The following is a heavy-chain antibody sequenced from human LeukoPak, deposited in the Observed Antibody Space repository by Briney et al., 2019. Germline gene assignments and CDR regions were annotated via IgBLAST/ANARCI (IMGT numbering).Heavy chain of an antibody. D-gene: IGHD5-12*01. CDR3: SRGSYDYWRKAFFDY. V-gene: IGHV3-49*03. Sequence: GGSLRLSCTGFGFTFGDYAMSWFRQAPGKGREWVGFIRSKAYVGTTEYAASVKGRFTISRDDSNGIAYLQMSSLKTEDTAMYYCSRGSYDYWRKAFFDYWGQGTLVTVSS. CDR2: IRSKAYVGTT. J-gene: IGHJ4*02. CDR1: GFTFGDYA.